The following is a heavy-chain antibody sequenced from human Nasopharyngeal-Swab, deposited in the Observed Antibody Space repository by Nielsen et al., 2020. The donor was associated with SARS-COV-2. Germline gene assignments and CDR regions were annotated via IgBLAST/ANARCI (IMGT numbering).Heavy chain of an antibody. J-gene: IGHJ4*02. Sequence: SETLSLTCTVSGASIAYSTFYWGWIRQPPGKGLEWIGNLYYNGNTYQNPSLKSRLTISVDKSKNQFSLQLSSVTAADTAVYYCVRSSSWYYFDYWAQGTQVTVSS. CDR3: VRSSSWYYFDY. D-gene: IGHD6-13*01. CDR2: LYYNGNT. CDR1: GASIAYSTFY. V-gene: IGHV4-39*01.